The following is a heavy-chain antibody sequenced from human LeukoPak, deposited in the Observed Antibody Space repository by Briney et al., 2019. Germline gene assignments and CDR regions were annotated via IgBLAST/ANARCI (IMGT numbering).Heavy chain of an antibody. CDR1: GGSFSGYY. Sequence: PSETLSLTCAVYGGSFSGYYWSWIRQPPGNGLEWIGEINHSGSTNYNPSLKSRVTISVDTSKNQFSLKLSSVTAADTAVYYCARGRRSGDVFDYWGQGTLVTVSS. CDR3: ARGRRSGDVFDY. D-gene: IGHD7-27*01. V-gene: IGHV4-34*01. J-gene: IGHJ4*02. CDR2: INHSGST.